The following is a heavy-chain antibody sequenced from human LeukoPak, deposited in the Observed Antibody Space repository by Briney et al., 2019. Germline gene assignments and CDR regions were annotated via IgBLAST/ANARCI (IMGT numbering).Heavy chain of an antibody. V-gene: IGHV3-30-3*01. CDR1: GFIFSIYS. Sequence: GGSLRLSCAASGFIFSIYSMHWVRQAPCRGREWVAGISYDGSNKYYADSVKGRFTIARDNSKNTLYLQMNSLRAEDAAVYYCARFRGHEKVFDYWGQGTLVTVSS. J-gene: IGHJ4*02. CDR2: ISYDGSNK. CDR3: ARFRGHEKVFDY. D-gene: IGHD3-16*01.